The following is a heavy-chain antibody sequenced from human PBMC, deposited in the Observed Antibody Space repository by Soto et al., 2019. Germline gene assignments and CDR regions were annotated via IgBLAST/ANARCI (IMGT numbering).Heavy chain of an antibody. Sequence: GGSLRLSCAASGFTFSTYAMSGFRQAPGKGLEWVSAISGSGGSTYYADSVKGRFTISRDNSKNTLYLQMNSLRAEDTAVYYCAKTWGDITIFGVVLTSYYYYGLDVRGQGTTVTVSS. CDR1: GFTFSTYA. D-gene: IGHD3-3*01. V-gene: IGHV3-23*01. J-gene: IGHJ6*02. CDR3: AKTWGDITIFGVVLTSYYYYGLDV. CDR2: ISGSGGST.